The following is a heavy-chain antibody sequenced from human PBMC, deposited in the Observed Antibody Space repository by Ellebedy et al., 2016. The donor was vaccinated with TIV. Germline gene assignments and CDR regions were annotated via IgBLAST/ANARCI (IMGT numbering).Heavy chain of an antibody. CDR2: IYYSGST. V-gene: IGHV4-59*01. CDR1: GGSFSAYY. J-gene: IGHJ5*02. Sequence: MPSETLSLTCAGSGGSFSAYYWSWIRQPPGKGLEWIGYIYYSGSTNYNPSLKSRVTISVDTSKNQFSLKLSSVTAADTAVYYCARGYSSGWYNWFDPWGQGTLVTVSS. CDR3: ARGYSSGWYNWFDP. D-gene: IGHD6-19*01.